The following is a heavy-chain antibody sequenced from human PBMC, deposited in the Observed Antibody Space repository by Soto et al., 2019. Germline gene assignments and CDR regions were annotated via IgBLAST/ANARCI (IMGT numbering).Heavy chain of an antibody. V-gene: IGHV1-18*01. Sequence: GASVKVSCKASGYSFSTYEINWLRQAPGQGLEWMGWVSAYRGYTDYAEKFQDRVTMTTDTSTSTAYMELRSLRYDDTAVYYCARDVGDESITYNDAFDIWGQGTMVTV. D-gene: IGHD3-10*01. CDR1: GYSFSTYE. CDR2: VSAYRGYT. J-gene: IGHJ3*02. CDR3: ARDVGDESITYNDAFDI.